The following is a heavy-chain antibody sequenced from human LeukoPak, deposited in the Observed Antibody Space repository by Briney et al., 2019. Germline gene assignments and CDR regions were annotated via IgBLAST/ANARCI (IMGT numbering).Heavy chain of an antibody. CDR2: ISYDGSNK. Sequence: GRSLRLSCAASGFTFSSYAMHWVRQAPGKGLEWVAVISYDGSNKYYADSVKGRFTVSRDNSKNTLYLEMNSLRAEDTAVYHCARGDDNSGWYFDYWGQGTLVTVSS. D-gene: IGHD6-19*01. J-gene: IGHJ4*02. CDR1: GFTFSSYA. CDR3: ARGDDNSGWYFDY. V-gene: IGHV3-30*14.